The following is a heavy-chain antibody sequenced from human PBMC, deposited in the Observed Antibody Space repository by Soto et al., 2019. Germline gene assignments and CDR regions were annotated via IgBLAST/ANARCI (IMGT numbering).Heavy chain of an antibody. J-gene: IGHJ4*02. CDR1: GGSISSYY. V-gene: IGHV4-59*01. CDR2: IYYSGST. D-gene: IGHD4-17*01. CDR3: ARDKGSSTVTTNYFDY. Sequence: SETLSLTCTVSGGSISSYYWSWIRQPPGKGLEWIGHIYYSGSTDYNPSLKSRYNPSLKSRVTISVDTSKNQFSLKLSSVTAADTAVYYCARDKGSSTVTTNYFDYWGQGTLVTVSS.